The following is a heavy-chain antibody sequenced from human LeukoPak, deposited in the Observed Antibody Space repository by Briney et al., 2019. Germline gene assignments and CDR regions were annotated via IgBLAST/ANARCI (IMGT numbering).Heavy chain of an antibody. D-gene: IGHD2-15*01. Sequence: ASVQVSCKACGYTFISYGISWVRQAPGQGLEWMGWISAYNGNTNYAQKLQGRVTMTTDTSTSTAYLELRSLRSDDTAVYYCARDCSGGSFYFDPWGQGTLVTVSS. V-gene: IGHV1-18*01. CDR3: ARDCSGGSFYFDP. CDR2: ISAYNGNT. J-gene: IGHJ5*02. CDR1: GYTFISYG.